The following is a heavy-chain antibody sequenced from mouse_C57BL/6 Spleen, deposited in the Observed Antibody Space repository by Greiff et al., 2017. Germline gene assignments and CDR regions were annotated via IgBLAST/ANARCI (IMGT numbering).Heavy chain of an antibody. CDR1: GYTFTSYW. Sequence: QVQLQQPGAELVRPGTSVKLSCKASGYTFTSYWMHWVKQRPGQGLEWIGVIDPSDSYTNYNQKFKGKATVTVDTASSTAYMQLSSLTSEDSAVYYCARASGNYEVPYFDVWGTGTTVTVSS. V-gene: IGHV1-59*01. D-gene: IGHD2-1*01. CDR3: ARASGNYEVPYFDV. CDR2: IDPSDSYT. J-gene: IGHJ1*03.